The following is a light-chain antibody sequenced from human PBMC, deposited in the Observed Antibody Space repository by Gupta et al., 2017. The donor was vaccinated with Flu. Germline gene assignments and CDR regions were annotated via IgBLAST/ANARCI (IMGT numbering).Light chain of an antibody. J-gene: IGLJ2*01. V-gene: IGLV3-25*03. CDR1: ALPKQF. CDR3: QSADITETYVV. CDR2: KDS. Sequence: SSELTQPPSLSVSPGQTARITCSGDALPKQFVYWYQQKPGQAPVLVIYKDSERPTGIPERFSDSTSGTTVTLTINGVQAEDEADYYCQSADITETYVVFGGGTKVTVL.